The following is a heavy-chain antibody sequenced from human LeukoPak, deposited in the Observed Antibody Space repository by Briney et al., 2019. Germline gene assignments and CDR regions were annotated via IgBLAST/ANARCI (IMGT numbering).Heavy chain of an antibody. Sequence: ASVKVSCKASGYTFTSYYMHWVRQAPGQGLEWMGIINPSGGSTSYAQKFQGRVTMTRDTSTSTVYMELGSLRSEDTAVYYCARDLTTVTPRSRRYFDYWGQGTLVTVSS. J-gene: IGHJ4*02. CDR3: ARDLTTVTPRSRRYFDY. CDR1: GYTFTSYY. D-gene: IGHD4-17*01. CDR2: INPSGGST. V-gene: IGHV1-46*01.